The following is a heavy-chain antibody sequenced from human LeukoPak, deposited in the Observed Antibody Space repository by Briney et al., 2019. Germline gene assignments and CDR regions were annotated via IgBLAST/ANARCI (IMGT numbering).Heavy chain of an antibody. CDR2: IYYSGST. CDR1: GGSLSSGDYY. V-gene: IGHV4-30-4*08. D-gene: IGHD4-17*01. CDR3: ARDRTGYYMDV. Sequence: SQTLSLTCTVSGGSLSSGDYYWSWIRQPPGKGLEWIGYIYYSGSTYYSPSLKSRIIISVDTSKNQFSLNLSSVIAADTAVYYCARDRTGYYMDVWGKGTTVTVSS. J-gene: IGHJ6*03.